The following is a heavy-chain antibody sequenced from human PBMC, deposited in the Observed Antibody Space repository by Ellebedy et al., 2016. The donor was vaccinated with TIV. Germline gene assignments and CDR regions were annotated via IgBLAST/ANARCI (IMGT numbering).Heavy chain of an antibody. J-gene: IGHJ5*02. CDR3: ARRGSYGDYAVQINSWFDT. CDR1: GFNFRSYW. V-gene: IGHV3-7*01. D-gene: IGHD4-17*01. Sequence: GESLKISCAASGFNFRSYWMGWVRQAPGKGLAWVANIYQDGSQKYYVDSAEGRFTISRDNADNSLFLQMNSLRAADTAVYYCARRGSYGDYAVQINSWFDTWGRGILVAVSS. CDR2: IYQDGSQK.